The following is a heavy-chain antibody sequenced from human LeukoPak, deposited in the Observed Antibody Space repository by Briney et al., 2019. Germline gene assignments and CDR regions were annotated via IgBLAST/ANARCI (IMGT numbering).Heavy chain of an antibody. Sequence: PSETLSPTSTVAGRSISSYYWSWIRQPAGRGLGWIGYIYTNERTNHHPSLKSQVTLPVHTHNNQSSVQLSSVSAADTALYYCARQRSSLFMDVWGKGTTVTVSS. V-gene: IGHV4-4*09. J-gene: IGHJ6*03. CDR3: ARQRSSLFMDV. CDR1: GRSISSYY. D-gene: IGHD6-13*01. CDR2: IYTNERT.